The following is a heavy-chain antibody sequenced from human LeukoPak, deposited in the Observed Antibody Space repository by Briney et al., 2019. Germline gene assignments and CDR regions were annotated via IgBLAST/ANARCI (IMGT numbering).Heavy chain of an antibody. CDR3: AGHQGCTTTDCSNWFDP. J-gene: IGHJ5*02. D-gene: IGHD2-21*02. CDR1: GDSISSYY. Sequence: SETLSLTCTVSGDSISSYYWSWIRQSPGKGLEWIGYIYYSGTTNYNPSFKSRVIISVDTSKSQFSLKLSSVTAADSALHYCAGHQGCTTTDCSNWFDPWGQGTLVTVSS. V-gene: IGHV4-59*01. CDR2: IYYSGTT.